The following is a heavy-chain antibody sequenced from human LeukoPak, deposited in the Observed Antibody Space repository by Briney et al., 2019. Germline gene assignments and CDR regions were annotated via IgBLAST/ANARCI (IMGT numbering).Heavy chain of an antibody. Sequence: GGSLRLSCAASGFTFSSYEMNWVRQAPGKGLEWVSYISSSGSTIYYADSVKGRFTISRDNSRNTLFLQMNSLKADDTAVYYCAKGGGGVLASWGQGTLVTVSS. CDR2: ISSSGSTI. D-gene: IGHD3-16*01. J-gene: IGHJ4*02. CDR1: GFTFSSYE. CDR3: AKGGGGVLAS. V-gene: IGHV3-48*03.